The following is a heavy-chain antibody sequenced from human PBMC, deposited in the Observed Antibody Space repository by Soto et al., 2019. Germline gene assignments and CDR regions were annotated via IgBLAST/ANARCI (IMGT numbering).Heavy chain of an antibody. CDR2: INHSGST. CDR1: GGSVSGYY. CDR3: PRDQHPYPSRRYYYYYWFDP. D-gene: IGHD3-22*01. J-gene: IGHJ5*02. V-gene: IGHV4-34*01. Sequence: PSETLSLTCAVYGGSVSGYYWSWIRQPPGKGLEWIGEINHSGSTNYNPSLKSRVTISVDTSKNQFSLKLSSVTAADTAVYYCPRDQHPYPSRRYYYYYWFDPWGQAPLLTLTS.